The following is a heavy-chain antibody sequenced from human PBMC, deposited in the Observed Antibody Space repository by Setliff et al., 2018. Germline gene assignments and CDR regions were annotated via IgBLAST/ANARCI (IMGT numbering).Heavy chain of an antibody. Sequence: KTSETLSLTCTVSGGSVRGYYWSWIRQPPGKGLEWIGYMYYSGDTNYNPSLKSRVTISVDTSKNQFSLELRSVTAADTAVYYCARLPPLLTPMALTFDYWGQGILVTVSS. D-gene: IGHD5-18*01. CDR2: MYYSGDT. CDR1: GGSVRGYY. J-gene: IGHJ4*02. CDR3: ARLPPLLTPMALTFDY. V-gene: IGHV4-59*08.